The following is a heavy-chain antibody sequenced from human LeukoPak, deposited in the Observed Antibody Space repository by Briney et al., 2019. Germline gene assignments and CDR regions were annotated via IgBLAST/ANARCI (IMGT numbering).Heavy chain of an antibody. J-gene: IGHJ5*02. Sequence: ASVKVSCKAAGYTFTSYGISWGRQAPGQGGEWMGWISAYNGSTNYAQKLQGRVTMTTDTSTSTAYMELRSVRADDTAVYYCARDRRRTTAAAAGSPWGQGTLVTVSS. V-gene: IGHV1-18*01. CDR3: ARDRRRTTAAAAGSP. CDR2: ISAYNGST. CDR1: GYTFTSYG. D-gene: IGHD6-13*01.